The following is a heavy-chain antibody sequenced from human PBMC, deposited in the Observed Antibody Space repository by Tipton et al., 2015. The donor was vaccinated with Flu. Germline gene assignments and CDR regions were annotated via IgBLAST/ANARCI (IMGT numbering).Heavy chain of an antibody. Sequence: TLSLTCTVSGGSINNYYWSWIRQPPGRGLECIGYIYYSGNTNYNPSLKSRVTISVDTSKSQFSLMLRSVTAADTAVYYCARLSYYDVDLKNFYFDYWGQGALVTVSS. CDR2: IYYSGNT. D-gene: IGHD3-10*02. CDR1: GGSINNYY. V-gene: IGHV4-59*08. J-gene: IGHJ4*02. CDR3: ARLSYYDVDLKNFYFDY.